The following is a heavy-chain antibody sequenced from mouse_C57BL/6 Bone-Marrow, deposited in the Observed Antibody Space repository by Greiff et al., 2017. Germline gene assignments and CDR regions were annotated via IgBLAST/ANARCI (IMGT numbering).Heavy chain of an antibody. D-gene: IGHD2-2*01. V-gene: IGHV1-22*01. J-gene: IGHJ4*01. CDR2: INPNNGGT. CDR3: ANDLLWLRRYYYAMDD. CDR1: GYTFTDYN. Sequence: EVQLQQSGPELVKPGASVKMSCKASGYTFTDYNMHWVKQSHGKSLEWIGYINPNNGGTSYNQKFKGKATLTVNKSSSTAYMELRSLTSEDSAVYYCANDLLWLRRYYYAMDDWGQGTSVTVSA.